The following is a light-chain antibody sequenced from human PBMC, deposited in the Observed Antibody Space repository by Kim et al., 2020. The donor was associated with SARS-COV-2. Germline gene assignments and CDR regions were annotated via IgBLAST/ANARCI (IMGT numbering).Light chain of an antibody. CDR2: NDN. CDR3: ATWDVTLNGWV. J-gene: IGLJ3*02. Sequence: RVPISSSRSTPNVGRHFVHVYQQLPETAPKVFIYNDNARPSGVPDRFSGSRSGTSASLAISGLQSEDEADYYCATWDVTLNGWVFGGGTQLTVL. V-gene: IGLV1-44*01. CDR1: TPNVGRHF.